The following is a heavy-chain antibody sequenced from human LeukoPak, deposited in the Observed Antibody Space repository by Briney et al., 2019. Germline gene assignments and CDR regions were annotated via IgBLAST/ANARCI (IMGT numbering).Heavy chain of an antibody. CDR1: GGTFSSYA. Sequence: ASVQVSCKDSGGTFSSYAISWVRQAPGQGLEWMGGIIPIFGTGNYAQKFQGRGTITADESTSTAYMELSSLRSEDTAVYYCASYWDSSGYYSNAFDIWGQGTMVTVSS. V-gene: IGHV1-69*13. J-gene: IGHJ3*02. D-gene: IGHD3-22*01. CDR3: ASYWDSSGYYSNAFDI. CDR2: IIPIFGTG.